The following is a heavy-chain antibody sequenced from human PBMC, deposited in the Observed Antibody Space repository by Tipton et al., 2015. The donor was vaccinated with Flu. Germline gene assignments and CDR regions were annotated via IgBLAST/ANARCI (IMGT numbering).Heavy chain of an antibody. CDR2: VYHSGST. V-gene: IGHV4-38-2*02. CDR1: GHSINSGYY. D-gene: IGHD5-12*01. J-gene: IGHJ5*02. Sequence: TLSLTCSVSGHSINSGYYWGWIRQPPGKGLEWIGTVYHSGSTYYNPSLKSRVTISVDTSKNQFSLKLSSVTAADTAVYYCAREVVTIGRWFDPWGQGTLVTVSS. CDR3: AREVVTIGRWFDP.